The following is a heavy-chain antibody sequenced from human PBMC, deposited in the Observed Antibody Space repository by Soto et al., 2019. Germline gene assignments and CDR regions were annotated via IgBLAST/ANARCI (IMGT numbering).Heavy chain of an antibody. Sequence: QVQLVQSGPEVKKPGASVKVSCEASGYTFTTSGISWVRQAPGQGLEWMGWISTYNGDTNSAQKFQGRVTMTADTSTGTVYMELMSLKSDDTAVYYCARQGSWPYYYYGLDVWGQGTLVTVSS. J-gene: IGHJ6*02. CDR1: GYTFTTSG. CDR2: ISTYNGDT. D-gene: IGHD1-26*01. V-gene: IGHV1-18*01. CDR3: ARQGSWPYYYYGLDV.